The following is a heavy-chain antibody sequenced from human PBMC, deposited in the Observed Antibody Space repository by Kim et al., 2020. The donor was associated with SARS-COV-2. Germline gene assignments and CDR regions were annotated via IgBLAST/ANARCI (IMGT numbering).Heavy chain of an antibody. Sequence: SETLSLTCAVYGGSFSGYYWSWIRQPPGKGLEWIGEINHSGSTNYNPSLKSRVTISVDTSKNQFSLKLSSVTAADTAVYYCARGGGALLWSIVEYYFDY. CDR2: INHSGST. CDR1: GGSFSGYY. CDR3: ARGGGALLWSIVEYYFDY. D-gene: IGHD3-10*01. V-gene: IGHV4-34*01. J-gene: IGHJ4*01.